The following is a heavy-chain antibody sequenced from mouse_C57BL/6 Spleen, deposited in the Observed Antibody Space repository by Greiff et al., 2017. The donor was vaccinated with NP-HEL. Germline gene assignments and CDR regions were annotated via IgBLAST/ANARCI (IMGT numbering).Heavy chain of an antibody. CDR1: GYTFTEYT. J-gene: IGHJ2*01. CDR3: ARREEETAHFLYFDD. V-gene: IGHV1-62-2*01. D-gene: IGHD3-2*02. CDR2: FYPGSGSI. Sequence: VKPGASVKLSCKASGYTFTEYTIPWVKQRSGQGLEWFGWFYPGSGSIKYNEKFKDKATLTADKSSSTVYMELSRLTSEDSEVYFCARREEETAHFLYFDDWGKGTTLTVSS.